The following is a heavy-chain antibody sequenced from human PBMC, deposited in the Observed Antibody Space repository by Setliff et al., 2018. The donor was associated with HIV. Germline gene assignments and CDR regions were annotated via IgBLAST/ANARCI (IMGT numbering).Heavy chain of an antibody. Sequence: SETLSLTCAVYGGSFSGYYWSWIRQPPGKGLEWLGEIDHTGSTNYNLPLKSRITMSADPSKNQFSLKVRSVIAADTALYYCARGRNYGSPYFYYMDVWATGTTVTVSS. CDR2: IDHTGST. J-gene: IGHJ6*03. CDR1: GGSFSGYY. D-gene: IGHD3-10*01. V-gene: IGHV4-34*01. CDR3: ARGRNYGSPYFYYMDV.